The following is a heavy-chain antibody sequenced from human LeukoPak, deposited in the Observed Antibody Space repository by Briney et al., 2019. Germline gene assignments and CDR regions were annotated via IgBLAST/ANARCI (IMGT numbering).Heavy chain of an antibody. CDR1: GGSISSGDYY. J-gene: IGHJ4*02. CDR2: IYYSGST. D-gene: IGHD3-22*01. V-gene: IGHV4-30-4*01. CDR3: ARHSGGYYDSSGYYPLHY. Sequence: PSQTLSLTCTVSGGSISSGDYYWSWIRQPPGKGLEWIGYIYYSGSTYYNPSLKSRVTISVDTSKNQFSLKLSSVTAADTAVYYCARHSGGYYDSSGYYPLHYWGQGTLVTVSS.